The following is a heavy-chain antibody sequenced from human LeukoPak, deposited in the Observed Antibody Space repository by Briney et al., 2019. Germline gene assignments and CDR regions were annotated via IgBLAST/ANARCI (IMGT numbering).Heavy chain of an antibody. D-gene: IGHD5-12*01. CDR1: GFTFSSYG. CDR2: IWYDGSNK. J-gene: IGHJ4*02. CDR3: AREGGYALYYFDY. V-gene: IGHV3-33*01. Sequence: GGSLRLSCAASGFTFSSYGMHWVRQAPGKGLEWVAVIWYDGSNKYYADSVKGRFTISRDNSKNTLYLQMNSLRAEDTAVYYCAREGGYALYYFDYWGQGTLVTVSS.